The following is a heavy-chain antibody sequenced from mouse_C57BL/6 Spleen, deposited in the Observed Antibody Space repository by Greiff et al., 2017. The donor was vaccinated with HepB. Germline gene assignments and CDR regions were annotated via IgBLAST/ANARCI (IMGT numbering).Heavy chain of an antibody. CDR2: IYPRSGNT. CDR1: GYTFTSYG. D-gene: IGHD3-2*02. CDR3: ARLNSSGYDY. J-gene: IGHJ2*01. Sequence: VKLVESGAELARPGASVKLSCKASGYTFTSYGISWVKQRTGQGLEWIGEIYPRSGNTYYNEKFKGKATLTADKSSSTAYMELRSLTSEDSAVYFCARLNSSGYDYWGQGTTLTVSS. V-gene: IGHV1-81*01.